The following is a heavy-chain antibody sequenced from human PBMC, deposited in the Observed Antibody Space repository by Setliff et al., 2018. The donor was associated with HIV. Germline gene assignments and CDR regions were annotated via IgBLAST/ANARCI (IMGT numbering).Heavy chain of an antibody. CDR3: ARGRVDDSSGYYGVVDYYYYYYMDV. CDR2: IHHNGST. D-gene: IGHD3-22*01. J-gene: IGHJ6*03. V-gene: IGHV4-34*01. CDR1: GGSFSGYY. Sequence: SETLSLTCAVYGGSFSGYYWSWIRQPPGKGLEWIGEIHHNGSTNYNPSLKSRVTISIDTSKNQFSLKVSSLTAADTAVYYCARGRVDDSSGYYGVVDYYYYYYMDVWGKGTTVTVSS.